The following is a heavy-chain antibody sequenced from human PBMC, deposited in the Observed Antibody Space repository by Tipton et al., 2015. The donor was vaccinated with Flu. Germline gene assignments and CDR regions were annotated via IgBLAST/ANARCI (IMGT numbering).Heavy chain of an antibody. CDR3: ARGDYGDYDHEADGFDI. J-gene: IGHJ3*02. V-gene: IGHV4-34*01. Sequence: TLSLTCAVFGESFSGYYGSWIRQSPGKGLEWIGEINHSGGTNYNPSLKSRVTISIDRSKNQFSLKLSSVTATDTAIYYCARGDYGDYDHEADGFDIWGQGTSVTVSA. CDR1: GESFSGYY. D-gene: IGHD4-17*01. CDR2: INHSGGT.